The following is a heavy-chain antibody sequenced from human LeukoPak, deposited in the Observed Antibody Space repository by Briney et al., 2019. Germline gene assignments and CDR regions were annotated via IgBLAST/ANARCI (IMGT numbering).Heavy chain of an antibody. V-gene: IGHV4-59*01. CDR2: IYYSGST. CDR3: ARGYDFWSGYPFDP. J-gene: IGHJ5*02. Sequence: SETPSLTXTVSGGSPSSYYWSWIRQPPGPGREWIGYIYYSGSTNYNPSLKSRVTISVDTSKNQFSLKLSSVTAADTAVYYCARGYDFWSGYPFDPWGQGTLVTVSS. CDR1: GGSPSSYY. D-gene: IGHD3-3*01.